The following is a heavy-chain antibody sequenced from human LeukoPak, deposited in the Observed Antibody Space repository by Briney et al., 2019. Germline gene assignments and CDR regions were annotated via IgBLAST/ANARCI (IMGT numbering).Heavy chain of an antibody. CDR1: GFTFSSYG. Sequence: QPGGSLRLSCAASGFTFSSYGMHWVRQAPGKGLEWVAVISYDGSNKYYADSVKGRFTISRDNSKNTLYLQMNSLRAEDTAVYYCARGEYCTNGVCQDYYFDYWGQGTLVTVSS. D-gene: IGHD2-8*01. J-gene: IGHJ4*02. CDR3: ARGEYCTNGVCQDYYFDY. V-gene: IGHV3-30*03. CDR2: ISYDGSNK.